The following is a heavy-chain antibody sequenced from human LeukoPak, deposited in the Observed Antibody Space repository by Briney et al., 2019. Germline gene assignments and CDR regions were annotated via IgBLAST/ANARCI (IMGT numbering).Heavy chain of an antibody. J-gene: IGHJ4*02. CDR3: AKGGKWDVTPFDY. CDR1: GGSVSSGFYY. CDR2: IYDSGST. Sequence: SETLSLTCTVSGGSVSSGFYYWSWLRQPPGKGLEWIGYIYDSGSTNYSPSLKSRVTISVDTSKNQFSLKLSSVTAADTAVYYCAKGGKWDVTPFDYWGQGTLVTVSS. D-gene: IGHD1-26*01. V-gene: IGHV4-61*01.